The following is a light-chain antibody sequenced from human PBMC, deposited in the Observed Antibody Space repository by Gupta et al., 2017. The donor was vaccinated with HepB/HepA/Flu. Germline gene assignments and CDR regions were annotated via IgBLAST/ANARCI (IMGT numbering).Light chain of an antibody. CDR3: QTWDTGIRV. CDR1: SGHSRYA. J-gene: IGLJ3*02. Sequence: SACGGDTGKLTCTLSSGHSRYAIAWHQQQPEKGPRYLMKLNSDGSHSRGDGIPDRFSGSSSGAERYLTISSLQSEDEADYYCQTWDTGIRVFGGGTKLTVL. CDR2: LNSDGSH. V-gene: IGLV4-69*01.